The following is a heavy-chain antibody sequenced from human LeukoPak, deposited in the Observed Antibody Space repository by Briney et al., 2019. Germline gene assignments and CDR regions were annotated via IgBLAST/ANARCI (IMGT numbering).Heavy chain of an antibody. V-gene: IGHV1-2*02. D-gene: IGHD3-10*01. CDR3: AIEGPMVRGVINSHWFDP. CDR1: GYTFTAYC. CDR2: INPNNGDT. J-gene: IGHJ5*02. Sequence: ASVQVSCKASGYTFTAYCVYWVRQAPAPGHGLEWMGWINPNNGDTIYAQKFQGRVTMTSDTSIATAYMELSGLTSDDTGVYYCAIEGPMVRGVINSHWFDPWGQGTLVTVSS.